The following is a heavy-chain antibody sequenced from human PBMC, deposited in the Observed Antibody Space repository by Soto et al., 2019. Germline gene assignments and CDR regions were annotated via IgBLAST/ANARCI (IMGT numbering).Heavy chain of an antibody. V-gene: IGHV4-39*01. D-gene: IGHD1-26*01. CDR1: GGSISSSNYY. CDR3: ATQEVGGSYVYPFDP. CDR2: IYYSGST. Sequence: QLQLQESGPGLVKPSETLSLTCTVSGGSISSSNYYWGWIRQPPGKGLEWIGSIYYSGSTYYNPSLQSRVTIAVDTSKNQFSLKLSSVTAADTAVYYCATQEVGGSYVYPFDPWGQGTLVTVSS. J-gene: IGHJ5*02.